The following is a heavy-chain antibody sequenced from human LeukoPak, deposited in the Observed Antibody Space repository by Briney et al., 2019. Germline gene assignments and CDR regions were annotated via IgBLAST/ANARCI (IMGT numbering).Heavy chain of an antibody. CDR3: ATPPNGGDLNSYFDS. D-gene: IGHD2-21*01. CDR1: GVTFSSYA. J-gene: IGHJ4*02. Sequence: GGSLRLSCAASGVTFSSYAMSWVRQAPGKGLEWVAFIRYDGSNKYSADSVKGRFTISRDNSKNTLYLQMNSLRAEDTAVYYCATPPNGGDLNSYFDSWGQGTLVTVSS. CDR2: IRYDGSNK. V-gene: IGHV3-30*02.